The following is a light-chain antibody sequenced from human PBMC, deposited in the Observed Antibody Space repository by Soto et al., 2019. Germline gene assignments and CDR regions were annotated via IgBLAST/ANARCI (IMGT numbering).Light chain of an antibody. CDR1: QSVSSN. J-gene: IGKJ1*01. CDR2: GAS. Sequence: EVALTQSPGTLSLSPGARATLSCRASQSVSSNLAWYQQKPGQAPRLLIYGASTRATGIPVRFSGSASGTEFTLTISSLQSEDFTVYYCQQYNKWPLTFGQGTKVDI. CDR3: QQYNKWPLT. V-gene: IGKV3-15*01.